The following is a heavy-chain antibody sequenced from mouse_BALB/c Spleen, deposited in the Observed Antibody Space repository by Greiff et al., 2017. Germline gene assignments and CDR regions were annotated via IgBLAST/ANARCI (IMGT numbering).Heavy chain of an antibody. CDR1: GYTFTSYY. Sequence: QVQLQQSGAELVKPGASVKLSCKASGYTFTSYYMYWVKQRPGQGLEWIGEINPSNGGTNFNEKFKSKATLTVDKSSSTAYMQLSSLTSEDSAVYYCTSTTVVATGAMDYWGQGTTLTVSS. D-gene: IGHD1-1*01. V-gene: IGHV1S81*02. J-gene: IGHJ2*01. CDR3: TSTTVVATGAMDY. CDR2: INPSNGGT.